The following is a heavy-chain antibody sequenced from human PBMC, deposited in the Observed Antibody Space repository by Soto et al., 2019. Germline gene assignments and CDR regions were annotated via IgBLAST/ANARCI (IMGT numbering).Heavy chain of an antibody. CDR3: ARDIVVVVAANHYYYGMDV. J-gene: IGHJ6*02. D-gene: IGHD2-15*01. V-gene: IGHV3-21*01. CDR1: GFTFSSYS. CDR2: ISSSSSYI. Sequence: AGGSLRLSCAASGFTFSSYSMNWVRQAPGKGLEWVSSISSSSSYIYYADSVKGRFTISRDNAKNSLYLQMNSLRAEDTAVYYCARDIVVVVAANHYYYGMDVWGQGTTVTVSS.